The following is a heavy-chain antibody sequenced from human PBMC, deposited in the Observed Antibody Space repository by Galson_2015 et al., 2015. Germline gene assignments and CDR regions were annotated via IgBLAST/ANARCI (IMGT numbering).Heavy chain of an antibody. Sequence: SLRLSCAASGFTFSSYAMSWVRQAPGKGLEWVSAISGNGGSTYYADSVKGRFTISRDNSKNTLYLQMNSLRAEDTAVYYCATYSGSYGYFDYWGQGTLVTVSS. V-gene: IGHV3-23*01. J-gene: IGHJ4*02. D-gene: IGHD1-26*01. CDR2: ISGNGGST. CDR1: GFTFSSYA. CDR3: ATYSGSYGYFDY.